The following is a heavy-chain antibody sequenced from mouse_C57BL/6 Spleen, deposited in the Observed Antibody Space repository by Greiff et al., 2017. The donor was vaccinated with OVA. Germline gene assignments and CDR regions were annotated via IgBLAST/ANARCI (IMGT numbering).Heavy chain of an antibody. CDR2: IDPEDGDT. CDR3: TTDYYGSYAMDY. J-gene: IGHJ4*01. D-gene: IGHD1-1*01. V-gene: IGHV14-1*01. Sequence: EVKLLESGAELVRPGASVKLSCTASGFNIKDYYMHWVKQRPEQGLEWIGRIDPEDGDTEYAPKFQGKATMTADTSSNTAYLQLSSLTSEDTAVYYCTTDYYGSYAMDYWGQGTSVTVSS. CDR1: GFNIKDYY.